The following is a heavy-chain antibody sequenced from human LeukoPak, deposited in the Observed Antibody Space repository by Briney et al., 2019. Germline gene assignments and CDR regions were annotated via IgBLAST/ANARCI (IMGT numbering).Heavy chain of an antibody. CDR2: TYYRSKWYN. CDR1: GDSVSSNSAA. J-gene: IGHJ4*02. CDR3: ARVRDYYDSSGYHYIGGFDY. Sequence: SQTLSLTCAISGDSVSSNSAAWTWIRQSPSRGLEWLGRTYYRSKWYNDYAVSVKSRITINPDTSKNQFSLQLNSVTPEDTAVYYCARVRDYYDSSGYHYIGGFDYWGQGTQVTVSS. D-gene: IGHD3-22*01. V-gene: IGHV6-1*01.